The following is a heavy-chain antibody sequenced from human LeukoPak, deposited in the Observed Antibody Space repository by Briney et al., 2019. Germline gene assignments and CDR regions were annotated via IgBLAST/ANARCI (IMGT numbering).Heavy chain of an antibody. D-gene: IGHD6-13*01. V-gene: IGHV1-69*04. CDR3: ARGSGIAAAGTMSFYYYYYGMDV. CDR2: IIPILGIA. Sequence: SVKVSCKASGGTFSSYAISWVRQAPGQGLEWMGRIIPILGIANYAQKFQGRVTITADKSTSTAYMELSSLRSEDTAVYYCARGSGIAAAGTMSFYYYYYGMDVWGQGTTVTVSS. J-gene: IGHJ6*02. CDR1: GGTFSSYA.